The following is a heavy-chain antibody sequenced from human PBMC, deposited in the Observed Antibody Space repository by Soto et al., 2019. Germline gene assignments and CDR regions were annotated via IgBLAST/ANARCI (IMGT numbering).Heavy chain of an antibody. J-gene: IGHJ6*03. V-gene: IGHV3-64*01. D-gene: IGHD6-6*01. CDR3: ARRARPDFYSMDV. CDR1: GFTLSGYA. Sequence: EVQLAESGGGLAQPGGSLRLSCAASGFTLSGYAMDWVRQAPGKGLEYVSGISSNGVGTYYANSVQGRFTIARDNSKNPVYLQMSSLRPEDMAVYYCARRARPDFYSMDVWGKGTTVTVSS. CDR2: ISSNGVGT.